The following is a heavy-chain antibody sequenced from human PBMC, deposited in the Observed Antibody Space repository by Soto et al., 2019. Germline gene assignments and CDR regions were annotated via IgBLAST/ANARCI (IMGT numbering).Heavy chain of an antibody. D-gene: IGHD3-22*01. CDR3: ARLYYYDSCYYFDY. Sequence: GVPVEVSCKASGYTFTSYGISWVRQAPGQGLEWMGWISAYNGNTNYAQKLQGRVTMTTDTSTSTAYMELRSLRSDDTAVYYCARLYYYDSCYYFDYWGQGTLVTVSS. V-gene: IGHV1-18*01. CDR2: ISAYNGNT. J-gene: IGHJ4*02. CDR1: GYTFTSYG.